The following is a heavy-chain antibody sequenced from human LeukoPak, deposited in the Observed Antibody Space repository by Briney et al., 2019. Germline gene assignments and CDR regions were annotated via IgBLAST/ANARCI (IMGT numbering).Heavy chain of an antibody. Sequence: PSETLSLTCAVSGDSVTSNSWSWVRQPPGKALEWIGEIHHSGSTDYNPSLKSRLTISLDTSKNQFSLKLTSVTAADTAVYYCAREVATVTTPFDYWGQGTLVTVSS. CDR2: IHHSGST. CDR1: GDSVTSNS. V-gene: IGHV4-4*02. CDR3: AREVATVTTPFDY. J-gene: IGHJ4*02. D-gene: IGHD4-17*01.